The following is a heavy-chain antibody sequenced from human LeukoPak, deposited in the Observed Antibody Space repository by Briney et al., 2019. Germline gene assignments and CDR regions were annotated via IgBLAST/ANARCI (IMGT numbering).Heavy chain of an antibody. J-gene: IGHJ4*02. V-gene: IGHV3-23*01. Sequence: GGSLRLSCAASGFTFSTFDMSWVRQAPGKGLQWVSTISGAGGTTLFADSVKGRFSMSRDNSNNKVFLQMNSLRVEDTAVYYCAKASDFDSSGFPIDVFDFWGQGLLVSVAS. CDR2: ISGAGGTT. CDR1: GFTFSTFD. CDR3: AKASDFDSSGFPIDVFDF. D-gene: IGHD3-22*01.